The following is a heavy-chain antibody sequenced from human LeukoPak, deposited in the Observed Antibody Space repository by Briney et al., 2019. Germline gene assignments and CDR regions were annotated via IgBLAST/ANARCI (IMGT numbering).Heavy chain of an antibody. V-gene: IGHV3-48*01. J-gene: IGHJ4*02. Sequence: PGGSLRLSCAASGFTFSSYSMNWVRQAPGKGLEWVSYITSGSGTIYYADPVKGRFTISRDNAKNSLYLQMNSLRAEDTAVYYCASRTNQRAIDYWGQGTLVTVSS. D-gene: IGHD2-8*01. CDR1: GFTFSSYS. CDR2: ITSGSGTI. CDR3: ASRTNQRAIDY.